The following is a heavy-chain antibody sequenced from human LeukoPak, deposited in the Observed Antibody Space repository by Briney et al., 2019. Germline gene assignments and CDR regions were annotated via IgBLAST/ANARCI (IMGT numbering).Heavy chain of an antibody. J-gene: IGHJ4*02. V-gene: IGHV4-4*07. D-gene: IGHD6-19*01. CDR1: GGSISSYY. CDR2: IYTSGST. Sequence: KPSETLSLTCTVPGGSISSYYYNWIRQPAGKGLEWIGRIYTSGSTYYNPSLKSRVTISVDTSKNQFSLKLSSVTAADTAVYYCASQSPSAAGLDYWGQGTLVTVSS. CDR3: ASQSPSAAGLDY.